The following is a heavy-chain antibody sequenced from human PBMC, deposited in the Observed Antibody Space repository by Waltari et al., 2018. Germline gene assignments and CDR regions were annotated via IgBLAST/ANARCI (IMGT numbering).Heavy chain of an antibody. CDR3: APSIAAAGSSGY. J-gene: IGHJ4*02. V-gene: IGHV1-24*01. CDR2: CVSEGRQT. Sequence: QVQLVQSGAEVKKPGASVKVSCKVSGYTLTEFSMHWVRQAAGKCLEWMVVCVSEGRQTIYAQKFHGSVTMTEDTTTDTAYMELSSLRSEDTAVYYGAPSIAAAGSSGYWGQGTLVTVAS. CDR1: GYTLTEFS. D-gene: IGHD6-13*01.